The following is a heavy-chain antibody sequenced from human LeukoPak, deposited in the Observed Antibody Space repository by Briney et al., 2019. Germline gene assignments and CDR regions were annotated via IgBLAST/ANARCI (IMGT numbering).Heavy chain of an antibody. CDR1: GFIVSSNY. D-gene: IGHD6-19*01. CDR2: IYSGDST. Sequence: QSGGSLRLSCAASGFIVSSNYMSWVRQAPGKGLEWVSVIYSGDSTYYADSVKGRFTISRDNSKNTLYLQMNSLRAEDTAVYYCTRLYDSGSKFDYWGQGTPVTVSS. J-gene: IGHJ4*02. CDR3: TRLYDSGSKFDY. V-gene: IGHV3-66*01.